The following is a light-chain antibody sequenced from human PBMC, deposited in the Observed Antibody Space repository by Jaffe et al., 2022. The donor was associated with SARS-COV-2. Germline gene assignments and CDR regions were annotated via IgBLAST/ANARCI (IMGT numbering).Light chain of an antibody. CDR1: QSISSY. CDR2: AAS. J-gene: IGKJ1*01. Sequence: DTQMTQSPSSLSASVGDRVTITCRASQSISSYLSWYHQKPGKAPKLLIYAASNLQSGVPSRFSGSGSGTDFTLTISSLQPEDFATYYCQQSYSTPWTFGQGTKVEIK. V-gene: IGKV1-39*01. CDR3: QQSYSTPWT.